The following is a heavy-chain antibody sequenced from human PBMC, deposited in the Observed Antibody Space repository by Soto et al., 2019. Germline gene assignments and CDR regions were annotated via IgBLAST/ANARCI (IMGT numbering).Heavy chain of an antibody. V-gene: IGHV3-23*01. J-gene: IGHJ4*01. Sequence: DVQLLESGGGLVQPGGSLRLSCAASGFSFSSYALVWVRQAPGKGLEWVAVISARGGSSYFADSVKGRFTLSRDNSKNVLSLEMYSLRAEDTAIYFCAKGSIEYSASVDNWGHGTLVVVSS. CDR1: GFSFSSYA. CDR2: ISARGGSS. D-gene: IGHD5-12*01. CDR3: AKGSIEYSASVDN.